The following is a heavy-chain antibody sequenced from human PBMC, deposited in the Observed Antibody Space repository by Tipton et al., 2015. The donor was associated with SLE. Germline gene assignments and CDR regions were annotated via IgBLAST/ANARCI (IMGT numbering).Heavy chain of an antibody. J-gene: IGHJ4*02. V-gene: IGHV4-39*07. CDR2: INHSGST. D-gene: IGHD2-21*02. CDR3: ARDKVTETRRPFYFDY. Sequence: TLSLTCTVSGGSISSSSYYWGWIRQPPGKGLEWIGEINHSGSTNYNPSLKSRVTISVDTSKNQFSLKLSSVTAADTAVYYCARDKVTETRRPFYFDYWGQGTLVTVSS. CDR1: GGSISSSSYY.